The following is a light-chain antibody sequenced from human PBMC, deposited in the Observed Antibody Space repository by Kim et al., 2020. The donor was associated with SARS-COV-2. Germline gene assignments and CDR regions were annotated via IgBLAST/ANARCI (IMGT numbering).Light chain of an antibody. Sequence: DIVMTQSPDSLTVSLGERATISCKSSQTLYKSNNHNYLSWYQQKPGQPPKLIIYWASTRESGVPDRFIGSGSGTDFTLTINSLQAEDVAFYYCQLYSTTPLTFGGGTKVDIK. V-gene: IGKV4-1*01. J-gene: IGKJ4*01. CDR3: QLYSTTPLT. CDR2: WAS. CDR1: QTLYKSNNHNY.